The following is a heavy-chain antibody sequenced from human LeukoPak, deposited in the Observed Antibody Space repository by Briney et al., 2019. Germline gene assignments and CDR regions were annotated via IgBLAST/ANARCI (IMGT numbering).Heavy chain of an antibody. CDR2: INLDGSEK. D-gene: IGHD2-8*02. CDR1: GFTFGNYW. V-gene: IGHV3-7*01. J-gene: IGHJ3*02. Sequence: GGSLRLSCAASGFTFGNYWMTWVRQAPGKGLEWVTNINLDGSEKYYVGSVKGRFTVSRENTENSLFLQMDSLRGEDTAVYYCARVGPQVHCTGDCRNDGFDIWGQGTMVAVSS. CDR3: ARVGPQVHCTGDCRNDGFDI.